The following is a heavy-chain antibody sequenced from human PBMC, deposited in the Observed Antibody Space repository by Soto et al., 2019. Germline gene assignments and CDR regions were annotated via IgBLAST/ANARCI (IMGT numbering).Heavy chain of an antibody. J-gene: IGHJ4*02. CDR2: IYYSGNT. V-gene: IGHV4-59*04. D-gene: IGHD6-13*01. CDR3: ATGAEDSSSWSRFDY. Sequence: QVQLQESGPGLVKPSETLSLTCTVSDDSISSYYWSWIRQPPGRGLEWIGYIYYSGNTYYNPSLKSRVTMSIDTSRNQFSLKLSSVTAADTAVYYCATGAEDSSSWSRFDYWGQGALVTVSS. CDR1: DDSISSYY.